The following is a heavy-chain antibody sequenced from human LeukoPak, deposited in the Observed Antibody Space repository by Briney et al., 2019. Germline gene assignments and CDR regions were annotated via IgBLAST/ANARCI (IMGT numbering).Heavy chain of an antibody. CDR2: IAYNGKI. D-gene: IGHD3-22*01. Sequence: SETLSLTCSVFDNSISGGYFYCGWIRQAPGRGLEWIGSIAYNGKIYFNPSLKSRARISVDTSKNQMFLNLSSVTAADTAMYYCARHDNYDSSGFFESWGEGTLVTVSS. CDR3: ARHDNYDSSGFFES. V-gene: IGHV4-39*01. J-gene: IGHJ4*02. CDR1: DNSISGGYFY.